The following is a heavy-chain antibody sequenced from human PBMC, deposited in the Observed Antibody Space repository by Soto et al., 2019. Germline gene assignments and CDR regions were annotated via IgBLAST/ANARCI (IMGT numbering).Heavy chain of an antibody. V-gene: IGHV3-30*03. Sequence: GGSLRLSCAASGFTFGNYSMHWVRQAPGKGLEWVALISYDGNNKYYADSVKGRFTISRDNSKNTLYLQMNSLRAEDTAIYYCARVIRPGYCTSGTCYYFDYWGQGTLVTVSS. CDR2: ISYDGNNK. CDR1: GFTFGNYS. D-gene: IGHD2-8*01. CDR3: ARVIRPGYCTSGTCYYFDY. J-gene: IGHJ4*02.